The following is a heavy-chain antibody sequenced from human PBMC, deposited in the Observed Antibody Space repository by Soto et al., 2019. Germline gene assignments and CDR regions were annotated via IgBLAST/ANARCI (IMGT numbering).Heavy chain of an antibody. D-gene: IGHD6-19*01. V-gene: IGHV4-59*01. Sequence: PSETLSLTCTVSGGSISSYYWSWIRQPPGKGLEWIGYIYYSGSTNYNPSLKSRVTISVDTSKNQFSLKLSSVTAADTAVYYCAKSSGLAVMWFDPWGQGTLVTVSS. CDR2: IYYSGST. CDR3: AKSSGLAVMWFDP. J-gene: IGHJ5*02. CDR1: GGSISSYY.